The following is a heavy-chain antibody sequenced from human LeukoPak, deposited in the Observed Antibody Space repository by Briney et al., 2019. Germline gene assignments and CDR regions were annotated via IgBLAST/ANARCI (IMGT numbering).Heavy chain of an antibody. Sequence: ASVKVSCKASGYTFTSYAMHWVRQAPGQRLEWMGWINAGNGNTKYSQKFQGRVTITRDTSASTAYMELSSLRSEDTAVYYCARVYCSSTSCYTPDYWGQGTLVTVSS. CDR2: INAGNGNT. D-gene: IGHD2-2*02. CDR1: GYTFTSYA. J-gene: IGHJ4*02. CDR3: ARVYCSSTSCYTPDY. V-gene: IGHV1-3*01.